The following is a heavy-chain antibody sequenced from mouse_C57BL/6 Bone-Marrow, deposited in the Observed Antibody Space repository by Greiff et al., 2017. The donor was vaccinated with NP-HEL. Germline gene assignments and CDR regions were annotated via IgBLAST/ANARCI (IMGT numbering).Heavy chain of an antibody. D-gene: IGHD2-1*01. CDR2: ISNLAYSI. CDR3: ASLGYYGNFFAY. CDR1: GFTFSDYG. J-gene: IGHJ3*01. V-gene: IGHV5-15*01. Sequence: EVKLVESGGGLVQPGGSLKLSCAASGFTFSDYGMAWVRQAPRKGPEWVAFISNLAYSIYYADTVTGRFTISRANAKNTLYLEMSSLSSEDTAMYYCASLGYYGNFFAYWGQGTLVTVSA.